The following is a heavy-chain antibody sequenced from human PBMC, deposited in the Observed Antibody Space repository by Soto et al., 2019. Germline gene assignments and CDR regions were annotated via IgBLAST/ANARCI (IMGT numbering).Heavy chain of an antibody. V-gene: IGHV4-31*03. J-gene: IGHJ5*02. CDR3: VRLRYCSSTSCHRLAP. Sequence: PSETLSLTCTVSVVSISSSGYYCSWIGQHPGKGLEWIGHIYYSGSTYYNPSLKSRVTISVDTSKNQFSLKLSPVTAADTAVYYCVRLRYCSSTSCHRLAPGGQGTRVTVS. CDR2: IYYSGST. D-gene: IGHD2-2*02. CDR1: VVSISSSGYY.